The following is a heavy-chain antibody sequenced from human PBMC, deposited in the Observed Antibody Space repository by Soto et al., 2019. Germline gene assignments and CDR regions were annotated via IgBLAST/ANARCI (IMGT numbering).Heavy chain of an antibody. CDR2: IVPMLGTP. J-gene: IGHJ6*02. Sequence: QVQLVQSGAEVREPGSSVRVSCKASGGTFGNFIMKWVRQTPGQGLERMGGIVPMLGTPTYAEKFKGRVRISAAGSTSTTYMELTSLRSEDTAIYYCARNGTYSSSASHYSGMDVWGQGTTVTVSS. D-gene: IGHD3-10*01. CDR3: ARNGTYSSSASHYSGMDV. V-gene: IGHV1-69*01. CDR1: GGTFGNFI.